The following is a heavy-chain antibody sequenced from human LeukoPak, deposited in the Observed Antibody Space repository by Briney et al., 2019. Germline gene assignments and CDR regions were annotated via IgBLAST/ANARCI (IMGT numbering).Heavy chain of an antibody. J-gene: IGHJ3*02. Sequence: ASVKVSCKASGYTFTGYYMHWVRQAPGQGPEYMGWINPTSGDTNYAQKFQGRVTMTRDTSISTGYMELSGLRSDDTAVYYCARAVVIIPAGDAFDIWGQGRMVTVSS. CDR3: ARAVVIIPAGDAFDI. V-gene: IGHV1-2*02. CDR1: GYTFTGYY. CDR2: INPTSGDT. D-gene: IGHD6-25*01.